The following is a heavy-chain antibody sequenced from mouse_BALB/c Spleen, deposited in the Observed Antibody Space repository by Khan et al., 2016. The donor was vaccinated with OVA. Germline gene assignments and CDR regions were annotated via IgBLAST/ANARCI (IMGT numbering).Heavy chain of an antibody. J-gene: IGHJ3*01. V-gene: IGHV1-80*01. CDR2: IYPGDGNT. D-gene: IGHD2-14*01. CDR1: GYAFSNYW. CDR3: ARSGYEFFDY. Sequence: QVQLQQSGAELVRPGSSMKISCKASGYAFSNYWMNWVRPGPGQGLEWIGQIYPGDGNTNYNGKFTDKATLTADKSCSTTYMQLSSIPSDDSAVFFCARSGYEFFDYWGQGTLVTVAA.